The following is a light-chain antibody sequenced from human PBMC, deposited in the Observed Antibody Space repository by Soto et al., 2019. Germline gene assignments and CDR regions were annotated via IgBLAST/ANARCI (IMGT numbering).Light chain of an antibody. CDR1: QSVSRY. CDR3: QQRSNWPPIT. V-gene: IGKV3-11*01. Sequence: EIVLTQSPATLSLSPGERATLSCRASQSVSRYLAWYQQKPGQAPRLLIYDASNRATGIPARFSGSRSGTDFTLTISSLEPEDFAVYYCQQRSNWPPITFGQGTRLDIK. CDR2: DAS. J-gene: IGKJ5*01.